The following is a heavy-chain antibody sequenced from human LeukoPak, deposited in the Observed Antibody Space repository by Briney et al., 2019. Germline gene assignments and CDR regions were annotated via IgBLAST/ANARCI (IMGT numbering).Heavy chain of an antibody. Sequence: GGSLRPSCAASGFTFSSYSMNWVRQAPGKGLEWVSSISSSSSYIYYADSVEGRFTISRDNAKNSLYLQTNSLRAEDTAVYYCAREPRDYYYYMDVWGKGTTVTVSS. V-gene: IGHV3-21*01. CDR3: AREPRDYYYYMDV. CDR1: GFTFSSYS. J-gene: IGHJ6*03. CDR2: ISSSSSYI.